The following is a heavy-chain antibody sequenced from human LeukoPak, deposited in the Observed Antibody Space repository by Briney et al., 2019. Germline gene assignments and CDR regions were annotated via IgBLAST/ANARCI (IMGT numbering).Heavy chain of an antibody. J-gene: IGHJ5*02. CDR2: IYYSGST. Sequence: SETLSLTCTVSGGSISSSSYYWGWIRQPPGKGLEWIGSIYYSGSTYYNPSLKSRVTISVDTSKNQFSLKLSSVTAADTAVYYCARDLYSCSWWGTYNWFDPWGQGTLVTVSS. V-gene: IGHV4-39*07. CDR1: GGSISSSSYY. CDR3: ARDLYSCSWWGTYNWFDP. D-gene: IGHD6-13*01.